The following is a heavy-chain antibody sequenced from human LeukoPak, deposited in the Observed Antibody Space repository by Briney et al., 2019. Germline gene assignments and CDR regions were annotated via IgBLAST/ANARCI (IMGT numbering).Heavy chain of an antibody. CDR1: GFTFNNYA. CDR2: ISGNGDTT. J-gene: IGHJ4*02. Sequence: GGSLRLSCTASGFTFNNYAMSWVRQAPGKGLEWVSVISGNGDTTYYADSVKGRFTISRDNSKNTLYLQMNSLRAEDTAVYYCAKGYSSTWYAPFAYWGQGTLVTVSS. D-gene: IGHD6-13*01. CDR3: AKGYSSTWYAPFAY. V-gene: IGHV3-23*01.